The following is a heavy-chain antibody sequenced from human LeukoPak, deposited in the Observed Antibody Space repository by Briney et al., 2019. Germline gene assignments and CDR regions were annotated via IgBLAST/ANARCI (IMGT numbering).Heavy chain of an antibody. CDR1: GGTFSSYA. V-gene: IGHV1-69*13. D-gene: IGHD3-9*01. CDR3: ARSGADILTGYAYD. Sequence: ASVKVSCKASGGTFSSYAISWVRQAPGQGLEWMGGIIPIFGTANYAQKFQGRVTITADESTSTAYMELNSLRAEDTAVYYCARSGADILTGYAYDWGQGTLVTVSS. J-gene: IGHJ4*02. CDR2: IIPIFGTA.